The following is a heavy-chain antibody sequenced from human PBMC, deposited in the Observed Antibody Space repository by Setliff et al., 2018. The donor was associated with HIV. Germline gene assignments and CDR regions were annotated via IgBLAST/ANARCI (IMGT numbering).Heavy chain of an antibody. CDR1: GGSISSYY. J-gene: IGHJ4*02. V-gene: IGHV4-4*09. CDR2: IYTTGST. D-gene: IGHD6-13*01. CDR3: ARGRGSSSSWPIDY. Sequence: SETLSLTCSVSGGSISSYYWSWIRQPPGKGLEWIGYIYTTGSTNYNPSLKSRVTISVDTSKNQFSLKLSSVTAADTAVYYCARGRGSSSSWPIDYWGQGTLVTVSS.